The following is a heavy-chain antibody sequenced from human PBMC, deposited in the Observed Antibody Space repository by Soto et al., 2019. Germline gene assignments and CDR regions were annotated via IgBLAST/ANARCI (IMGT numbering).Heavy chain of an antibody. CDR2: MNPNSANT. J-gene: IGHJ4*02. CDR1: GYTFTSFD. CDR3: ARAFTWGVPVAGA. Sequence: QVQLVQSGAEVKKPGASVKVSCKASGYTFTSFDFNWVRQAPGQGLEWMGWMNPNSANTGYAQKFQGRVTMTRNTSIGTAYMELSNLTSEDTAVYYCARAFTWGVPVAGAWGQGTLVTVSS. V-gene: IGHV1-8*01. D-gene: IGHD6-19*01.